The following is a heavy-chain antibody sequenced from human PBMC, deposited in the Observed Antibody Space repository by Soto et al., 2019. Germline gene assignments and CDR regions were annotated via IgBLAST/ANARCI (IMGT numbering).Heavy chain of an antibody. CDR2: ISWNSGSI. J-gene: IGHJ3*02. D-gene: IGHD3-10*01. Sequence: GGSLRLSCAASGFTFDDYAMHWVRQAPGKGLEWVSGISWNSGSIGYADSVKGRFTISRDNAKNSLYLQMNSLRAEDTALYYCAKDIHSPEESYGEIGAFDIWGQGTMVTVSS. CDR1: GFTFDDYA. CDR3: AKDIHSPEESYGEIGAFDI. V-gene: IGHV3-9*01.